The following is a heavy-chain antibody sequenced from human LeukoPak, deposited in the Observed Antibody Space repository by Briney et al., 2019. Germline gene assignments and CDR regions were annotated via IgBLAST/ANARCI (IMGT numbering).Heavy chain of an antibody. V-gene: IGHV4-31*03. CDR3: ARDRTGGFDP. CDR2: IYYSGST. D-gene: IGHD3/OR15-3a*01. J-gene: IGHJ5*02. Sequence: ASQTLSLTCTVSGGSISSGGYYWSWIRQHPGKGLEWIRYIYYSGSTYYNPSLKSRVTISVDTSKNQFSLKLSSVTAADTAVYYCARDRTGGFDPWGQGTLVTVSS. CDR1: GGSISSGGYY.